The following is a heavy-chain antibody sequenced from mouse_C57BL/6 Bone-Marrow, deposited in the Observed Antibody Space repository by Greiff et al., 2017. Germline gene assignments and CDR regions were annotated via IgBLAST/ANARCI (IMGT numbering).Heavy chain of an antibody. CDR1: GYTFTSYW. J-gene: IGHJ1*03. V-gene: IGHV1-64*01. CDR2: IHPNSGST. Sequence: QVQLQQPGAELVKPGASVKLSCKASGYTFTSYWMHWVKQRPGQGLEWIGMIHPNSGSTNYNEKFKSKATLTVDKSSRTAYMQLSSLTSEDSAVYYCARGDYYGSTDWYFDVWGTGTTVTVSS. CDR3: ARGDYYGSTDWYFDV. D-gene: IGHD1-1*01.